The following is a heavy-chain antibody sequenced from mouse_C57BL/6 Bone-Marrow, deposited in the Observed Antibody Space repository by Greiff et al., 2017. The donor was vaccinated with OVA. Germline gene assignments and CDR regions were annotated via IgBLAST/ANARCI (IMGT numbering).Heavy chain of an antibody. CDR2: ILPGSGST. CDR1: GYTFTGYW. V-gene: IGHV1-9*01. D-gene: IGHD2-3*01. Sequence: QVQLQQSGAELMKPGASVKLSCKATGYTFTGYWIEWVKQRPGHGLEWIGEILPGSGSTNYNEKFKGKATFTADTSSNTAYMQLSSLTTKDSAVYYCARDGWLLPYLDYWGQGTTLTVSS. CDR3: ARDGWLLPYLDY. J-gene: IGHJ2*01.